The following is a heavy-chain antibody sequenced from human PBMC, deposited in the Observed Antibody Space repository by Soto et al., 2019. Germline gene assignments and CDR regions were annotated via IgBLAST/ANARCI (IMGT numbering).Heavy chain of an antibody. CDR1: GFTFSDYY. V-gene: IGHV3-11*06. CDR3: AKSVPRGIFNDY. D-gene: IGHD6-13*01. J-gene: IGHJ4*02. CDR2: ISSSSSYT. Sequence: QVQLVESGGGLVKPGGSLRLSCAASGFTFSDYYMSWIRQAPGKGLEWVSYISSSSSYTNYADSVKGRFTISRDNAKNSLYLQMNSLRAEDTAVYYCAKSVPRGIFNDYWGQGTLVTVSS.